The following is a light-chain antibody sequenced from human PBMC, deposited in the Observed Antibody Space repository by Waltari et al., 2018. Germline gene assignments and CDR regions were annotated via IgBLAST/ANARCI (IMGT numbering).Light chain of an antibody. V-gene: IGKV3-20*01. Sequence: EVVLTQSPGTLSLSPGERDTLSCRASQSVGKYLAWYQQKPGQAPRLLIYHASTRAPGIPDRFSGSGSGTDFSLTISRLEPEDFAVYYCQKYDSLPATFGQGTKVEIK. CDR3: QKYDSLPAT. J-gene: IGKJ1*01. CDR2: HAS. CDR1: QSVGKY.